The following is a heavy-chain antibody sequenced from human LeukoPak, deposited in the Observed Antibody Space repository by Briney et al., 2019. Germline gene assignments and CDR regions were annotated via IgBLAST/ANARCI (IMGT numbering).Heavy chain of an antibody. CDR2: LYYSGST. V-gene: IGHV4-59*08. Sequence: SETLSLTCTVSGTSISTYYWSWIRQPPGKGLEWVGYLYYSGSTSYNPSLKSRVTISVDTSKNQFSLRLSSVTAADTAVYYCARYCSSTSCAGLDYWGQGTLVTVSS. CDR3: ARYCSSTSCAGLDY. J-gene: IGHJ4*02. CDR1: GTSISTYY. D-gene: IGHD2-2*01.